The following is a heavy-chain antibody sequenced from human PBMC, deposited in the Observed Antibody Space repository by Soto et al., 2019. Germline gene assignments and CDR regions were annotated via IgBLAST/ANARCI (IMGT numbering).Heavy chain of an antibody. CDR2: ISAYNGNT. CDR1: GYTFTSYG. Sequence: ASVKVSCKASGYTFTSYGISWVRQAPGQGLEWMGWISAYNGNTSYAQKLQGRVTMTTDTSTSTAYMELRSLRSDDTAVYYCARAGGYSYGYVNYYYGMDVWGQGTTVTVSS. V-gene: IGHV1-18*04. J-gene: IGHJ6*02. D-gene: IGHD5-18*01. CDR3: ARAGGYSYGYVNYYYGMDV.